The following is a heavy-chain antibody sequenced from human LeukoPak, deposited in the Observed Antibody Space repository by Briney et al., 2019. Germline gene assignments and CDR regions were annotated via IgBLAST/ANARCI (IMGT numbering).Heavy chain of an antibody. CDR2: IYPDDSST. CDR1: GYDFKNYW. J-gene: IGHJ5*02. D-gene: IGHD2-8*02. V-gene: IGHV5-51*01. CDR3: ARGDSKSLVATWDIWFDP. Sequence: GESLKISCQGSGYDFKNYWIAWVRQVPGNGLEWMGLIYPDDSSTRYSPSFQGQVTMSADKSINTVYLQWSSLKASDSAMYYCARGDSKSLVATWDIWFDPWGQGTVLTVSS.